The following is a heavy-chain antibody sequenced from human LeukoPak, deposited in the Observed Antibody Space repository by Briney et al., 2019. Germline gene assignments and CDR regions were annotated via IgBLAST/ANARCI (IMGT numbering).Heavy chain of an antibody. CDR1: GFTFSSYW. J-gene: IGHJ4*02. V-gene: IGHV3-7*01. CDR3: ARAGIAAAGDRGAFDY. D-gene: IGHD6-13*01. CDR2: IKQDGSEK. Sequence: GGSLRLSCAASGFTFSSYWMSWVRQAPGKGLEWVANIKQDGSEKYYVDSVKGRFTISRDNAKNSLYLQMNSLRAEDTAVYYCARAGIAAAGDRGAFDYWGQGTLVTVSS.